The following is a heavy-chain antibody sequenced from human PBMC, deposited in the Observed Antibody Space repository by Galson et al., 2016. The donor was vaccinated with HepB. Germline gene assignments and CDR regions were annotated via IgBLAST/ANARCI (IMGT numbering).Heavy chain of an antibody. J-gene: IGHJ4*02. CDR2: IIPIFGTA. CDR3: ARNPRVTGTISHFDY. Sequence: SVKVSCKASGGTFSSYSISWVRQAPGQGLEWMGGIIPIFGTANYARKFQGRVTITADESTNTAYMELNSLRSDDTAVYYCARNPRVTGTISHFDYWGQGTLVPVSS. D-gene: IGHD6-19*01. V-gene: IGHV1-69*13. CDR1: GGTFSSYS.